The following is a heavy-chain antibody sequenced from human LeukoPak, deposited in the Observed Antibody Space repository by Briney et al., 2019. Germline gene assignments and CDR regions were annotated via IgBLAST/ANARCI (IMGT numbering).Heavy chain of an antibody. CDR2: ISAYNGNT. J-gene: IGHJ6*03. CDR3: ARNPYYYDSSGYYPRGPYYYYYMDV. Sequence: ASVKVSCKASGYTFTSYVISWVRQAPGQGLEWMGWISAYNGNTNYAQKLQGRVTMTTDTSTSTAYMELRILRSDDTAVYYCARNPYYYDSSGYYPRGPYYYYYMDVWGKGTTVTVSS. CDR1: GYTFTSYV. D-gene: IGHD3-22*01. V-gene: IGHV1-18*01.